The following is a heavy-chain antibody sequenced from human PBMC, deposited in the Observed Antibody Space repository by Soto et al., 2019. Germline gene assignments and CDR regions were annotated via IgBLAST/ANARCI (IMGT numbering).Heavy chain of an antibody. CDR2: IDPSDSYT. J-gene: IGHJ6*02. CDR3: ARDRIAAAGTESYYYYYGMDV. V-gene: IGHV5-10-1*01. D-gene: IGHD6-13*01. Sequence: GESLKISCKGSGYSFTSYWISWVRQMPGKVLEWMGRIDPSDSYTNYSPSFQGHVTISADKSISTAYLQWSSLKASDTAMYYCARDRIAAAGTESYYYYYGMDVWGQGXTVTVSS. CDR1: GYSFTSYW.